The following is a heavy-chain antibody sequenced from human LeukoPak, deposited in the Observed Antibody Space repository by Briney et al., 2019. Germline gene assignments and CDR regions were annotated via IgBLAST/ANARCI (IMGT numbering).Heavy chain of an antibody. J-gene: IGHJ4*02. CDR3: AGDQTSWAADYYFDY. CDR2: LSYDGRDT. D-gene: IGHD2-2*01. CDR1: GFAFSIYP. Sequence: PGGSLRLSCVASGFAFSIYPMHWVRQAPGKGLEWVSVLSYDGRDTHSADSVKGRFTISRDNSKNTLYLQMNSLRTEDTAVYYCAGDQTSWAADYYFDYWGQGTLVTVSS. V-gene: IGHV3-30*04.